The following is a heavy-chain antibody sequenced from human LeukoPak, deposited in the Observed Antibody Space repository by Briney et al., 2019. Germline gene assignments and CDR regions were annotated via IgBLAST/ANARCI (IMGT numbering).Heavy chain of an antibody. CDR3: ARAGSSTDYYYYYYMDV. Sequence: SETLSLTCAVYGGSFSGYYWGWIRQPPGKGLEWIGSVYYSGNTYYNPSLKSRVTISLDTSKNQVFLKLSSVTAADTAVYYCARAGSSTDYYYYYYMDVWGKGTTVTVSS. CDR2: VYYSGNT. J-gene: IGHJ6*03. V-gene: IGHV4-34*01. CDR1: GGSFSGYY. D-gene: IGHD2-2*01.